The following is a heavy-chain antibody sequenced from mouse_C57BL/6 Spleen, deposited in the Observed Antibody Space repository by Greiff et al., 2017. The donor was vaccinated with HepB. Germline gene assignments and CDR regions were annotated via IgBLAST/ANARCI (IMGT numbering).Heavy chain of an antibody. D-gene: IGHD2-1*01. J-gene: IGHJ4*01. V-gene: IGHV1-59*01. CDR3: ASSTMVKRYAMDY. CDR2: IDPSDSYT. Sequence: VQLQQPGAELVRPGTSVKLSCKASGYTFTSYWMHWVKQRPGQGLEWIGVIDPSDSYTNYNQKFKGKATLTVDTSSSTAYMQLSSLTSEDSAVYYCASSTMVKRYAMDYWGQGTSVTVSS. CDR1: GYTFTSYW.